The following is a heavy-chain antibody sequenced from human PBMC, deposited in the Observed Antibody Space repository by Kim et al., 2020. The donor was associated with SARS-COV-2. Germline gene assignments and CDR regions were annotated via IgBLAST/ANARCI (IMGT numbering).Heavy chain of an antibody. J-gene: IGHJ6*02. Sequence: GGSLRLSCAASGFTFSVYYMSWIRQAPGKGLEWVSYISSSSSYTYYADSVKGRFTISRDNAKNSLYLQMNSLRAEDTAVYYCARVGYDDVWGSYRYYYYYYGMDVWGQGTTVTVSS. CDR3: ARVGYDDVWGSYRYYYYYYGMDV. CDR1: GFTFSVYY. CDR2: ISSSSSYT. D-gene: IGHD3-16*02. V-gene: IGHV3-11*05.